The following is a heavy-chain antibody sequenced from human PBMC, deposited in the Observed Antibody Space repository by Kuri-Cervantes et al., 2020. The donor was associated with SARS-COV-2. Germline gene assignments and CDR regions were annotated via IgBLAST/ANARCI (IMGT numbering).Heavy chain of an antibody. D-gene: IGHD3-9*01. CDR1: GVSITSRY. CDR2: IYYSGRT. CDR3: ARATTGDVDAFDN. J-gene: IGHJ3*02. Sequence: SETLSLTCTVSGVSITSRYWSWIRQSPGKGLQWVGHIYYSGRTSYNPTLKSRITISVDTTKNQFSLQLSSVTAADTAVYYCARATTGDVDAFDNWGQGTLVTVSS. V-gene: IGHV4-59*11.